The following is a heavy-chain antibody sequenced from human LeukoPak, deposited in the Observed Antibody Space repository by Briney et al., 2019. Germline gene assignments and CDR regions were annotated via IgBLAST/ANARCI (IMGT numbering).Heavy chain of an antibody. CDR2: IYTSGST. D-gene: IGHD3-22*01. V-gene: IGHV4-4*07. CDR1: GGSISSYY. J-gene: IGHJ4*02. Sequence: PSETLSLTCTVSGGSISSYYWSWIRQPAGKGLEWIGHIYTSGSTNYNPSLKSRVTMSVDTSKNQFSLKLSSVTAADTAVYYCARVYYYDSSGYYYYFDYWGQGALVTVSS. CDR3: ARVYYYDSSGYYYYFDY.